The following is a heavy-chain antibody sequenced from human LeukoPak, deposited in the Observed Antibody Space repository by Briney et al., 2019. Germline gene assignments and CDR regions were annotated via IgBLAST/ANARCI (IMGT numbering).Heavy chain of an antibody. D-gene: IGHD4-23*01. CDR2: INPNSGVT. V-gene: IGHV1-2*06. Sequence: ASVKVSCKASGYTFTGYYMHWVRQAPGQGLEWMGRINPNSGVTNYAQKFQGRVTMTRDTPISTAYMEMSRLSSDATAVYYCARLGGSGYGGSYYWGQGTLVTVSS. J-gene: IGHJ4*02. CDR3: ARLGGSGYGGSYY. CDR1: GYTFTGYY.